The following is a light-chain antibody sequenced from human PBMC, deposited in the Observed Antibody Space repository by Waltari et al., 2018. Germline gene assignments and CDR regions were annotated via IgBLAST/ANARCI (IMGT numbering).Light chain of an antibody. V-gene: IGKV3-15*01. CDR3: LQRSNWWT. CDR1: QSVSSS. J-gene: IGKJ1*01. CDR2: GAS. Sequence: EIVMTQSPATLSLSPGERATLSCRASQSVSSSLAWYQQKPGQAPRLLIYGASSRATGIPDRLSGSGSGTDFTLTISSLEPEDVAVYYCLQRSNWWTFGQGTKVEIK.